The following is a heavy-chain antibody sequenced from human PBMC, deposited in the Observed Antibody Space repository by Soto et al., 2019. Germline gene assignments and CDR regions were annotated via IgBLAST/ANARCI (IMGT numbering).Heavy chain of an antibody. Sequence: PGESLKISCKGSGYNFANYWIGWVRQMPGKGLEWMGIIYPGNSDTRYSPSFQGQVTISADTSISTAYLEWSSLKASDTAMYYCARIRSTWYKDGMDVWGQGTTVTVSS. CDR3: ARIRSTWYKDGMDV. V-gene: IGHV5-51*01. J-gene: IGHJ6*02. CDR2: IYPGNSDT. D-gene: IGHD6-13*01. CDR1: GYNFANYW.